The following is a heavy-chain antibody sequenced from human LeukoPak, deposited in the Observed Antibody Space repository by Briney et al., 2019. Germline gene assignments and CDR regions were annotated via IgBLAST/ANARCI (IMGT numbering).Heavy chain of an antibody. D-gene: IGHD6-25*01. CDR1: GFTFSDYY. Sequence: PGGSLRLSRAASGFTFSDYYMSWIRQAPGKGLEWVSYISSSSTYTNYADSVKGRFTISRDNSKNTLYLQMNSLRAEDTAVYYCAKGRGAAAADGMDAWGQGTTVTVPS. J-gene: IGHJ6*02. CDR2: ISSSSTYT. CDR3: AKGRGAAAADGMDA. V-gene: IGHV3-11*05.